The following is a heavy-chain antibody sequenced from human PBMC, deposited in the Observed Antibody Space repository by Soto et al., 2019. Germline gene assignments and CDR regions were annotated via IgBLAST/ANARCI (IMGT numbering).Heavy chain of an antibody. D-gene: IGHD3-9*01. CDR2: INPTSRYV. CDR1: GFTFSSYS. V-gene: IGHV3-21*01. Sequence: EVQLLESGGGLVNPGGSLRLSCATSGFTFSSYSMDWVRQAPGKGLEWVSSINPTSRYVFYADSVRGRFTISRDYAENALHLQMNGRRGEDTAVYYCARHETRLTGDGFDIWGRGTVVTVSS. CDR3: ARHETRLTGDGFDI. J-gene: IGHJ3*02.